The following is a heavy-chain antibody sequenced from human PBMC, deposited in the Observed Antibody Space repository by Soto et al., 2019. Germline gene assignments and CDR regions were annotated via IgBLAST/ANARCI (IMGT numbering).Heavy chain of an antibody. V-gene: IGHV1-18*01. J-gene: IGHJ6*02. Sequence: QVQLVQSGGEVKKPGASVKVSCKASGYTFTSYGFSWVRQAPGQGLEWMGWINGYTGNTHYAQKVQGRGTMTIDTSTSTAYMGLWTLISVGTAVYYCARSWVTGKGGMDIWGQGTTVTVSS. CDR1: GYTFTSYG. D-gene: IGHD3-16*01. CDR2: INGYTGNT. CDR3: ARSWVTGKGGMDI.